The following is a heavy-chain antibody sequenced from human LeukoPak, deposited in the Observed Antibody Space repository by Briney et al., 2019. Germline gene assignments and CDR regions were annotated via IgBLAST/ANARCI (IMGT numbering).Heavy chain of an antibody. Sequence: GGSLRLSCAASGFSFSSSAMTWVRQAPGKGLEWVSGISGSGGSTYDADSVKGRLTISRDNSKNTLDLQMNSLRVEDTAAYYCAKVTMVGWYFDLWGRGTLVTVSS. CDR2: ISGSGGST. CDR1: GFSFSSSA. V-gene: IGHV3-23*01. D-gene: IGHD4/OR15-4a*01. J-gene: IGHJ2*01. CDR3: AKVTMVGWYFDL.